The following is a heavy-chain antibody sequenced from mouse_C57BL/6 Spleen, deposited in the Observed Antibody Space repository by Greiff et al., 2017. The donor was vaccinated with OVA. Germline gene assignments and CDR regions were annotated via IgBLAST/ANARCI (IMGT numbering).Heavy chain of an antibody. CDR2: LDPSDSYP. J-gene: IGHJ3*01. V-gene: IGHV1-50*01. Sequence: QVQLQQPGAELVKPGASVKLSCKASGYTFTSYWMQWVKQRPGPGLEWIGELDPSDSYPNYNQKFKGKATLTVATSSSPAYMQRSSLTSEDSAVYYCANYDGSARFADWGQGTLVTVAA. D-gene: IGHD1-1*01. CDR3: ANYDGSARFAD. CDR1: GYTFTSYW.